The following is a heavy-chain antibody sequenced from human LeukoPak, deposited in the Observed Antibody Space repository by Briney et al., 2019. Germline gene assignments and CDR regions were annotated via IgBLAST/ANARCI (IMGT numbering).Heavy chain of an antibody. Sequence: GSLRLSFAASGFPVSSNYMTWVRPAPGKGLEWVSLTYTGGGTYYADSVEGRFTISRDNSKNTLFLQMNALRPEDTAVYYCARDRSYDTYYFYMDVWGKGTTVTVSS. CDR2: TYTGGGT. J-gene: IGHJ6*03. CDR3: ARDRSYDTYYFYMDV. V-gene: IGHV3-66*02. CDR1: GFPVSSNY. D-gene: IGHD5-18*01.